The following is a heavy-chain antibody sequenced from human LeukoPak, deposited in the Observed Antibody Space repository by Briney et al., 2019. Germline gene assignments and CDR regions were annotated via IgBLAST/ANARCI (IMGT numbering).Heavy chain of an antibody. J-gene: IGHJ4*02. Sequence: PGGYLRLSSAASGFTFSGSAMHWVRQASGKGLEWVGRIRSKANSYATAYAASVKGRVTISRDDSKNTAYLQMNSLKTEDTAVYYCTRRGYSGSYFFDYWGQGTLVTVSS. D-gene: IGHD1-26*01. CDR2: IRSKANSYAT. V-gene: IGHV3-73*01. CDR1: GFTFSGSA. CDR3: TRRGYSGSYFFDY.